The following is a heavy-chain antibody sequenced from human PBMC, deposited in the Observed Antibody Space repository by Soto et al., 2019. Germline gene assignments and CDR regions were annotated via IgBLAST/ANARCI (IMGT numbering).Heavy chain of an antibody. D-gene: IGHD6-19*01. J-gene: IGHJ2*01. CDR1: GFTFDDYA. CDR2: ISWNSGSI. Sequence: EVQLVESGGGLVQPGTSLRLSCAASGFTFDDYAMHWVRQAPGKGLEWVSGISWNSGSIGYADSVKGRFTISRDNAKNSLYLQMNSLRAEDTALYYCAKWYSSGWYGWYFDLWGRGTLVTVSS. V-gene: IGHV3-9*01. CDR3: AKWYSSGWYGWYFDL.